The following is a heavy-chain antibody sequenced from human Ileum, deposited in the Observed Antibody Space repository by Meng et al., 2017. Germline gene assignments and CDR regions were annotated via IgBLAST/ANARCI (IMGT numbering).Heavy chain of an antibody. J-gene: IGHJ4*02. CDR3: ARCEGRYGPDFDY. CDR2: INHSGNN. V-gene: IGHV4-34*01. Sequence: QLQQGGERPLVPSAIPSITSAYNGGSLGVHFWSWTRRPPGKWLEWIGKINHSGNNTYNPSRRSRVTIAAYTTKNQFSLKLSSVTAADTAVYSCARCEGRYGPDFDYWGQGTLVTVSS. D-gene: IGHD3-16*01. CDR1: GGSLGVHF.